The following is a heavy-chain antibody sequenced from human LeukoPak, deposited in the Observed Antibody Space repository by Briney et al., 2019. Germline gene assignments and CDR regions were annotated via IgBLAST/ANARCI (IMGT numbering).Heavy chain of an antibody. J-gene: IGHJ6*02. CDR3: ARGHHYDVDV. CDR1: GFSFSEYY. CDR2: ITSSSSYT. Sequence: PGGSLRLSCAASGFSFSEYYMRWIRQAPGKGLEWVSYITSSSSYTNYADSVKGRFTISRDNAKNSLYLQMDSLRAEDTAVYYCARGHHYDVDVWGQGTTVTVSS. V-gene: IGHV3-11*05.